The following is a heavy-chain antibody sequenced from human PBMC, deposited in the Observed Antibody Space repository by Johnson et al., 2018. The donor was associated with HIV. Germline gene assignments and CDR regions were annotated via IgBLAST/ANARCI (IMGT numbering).Heavy chain of an antibody. CDR2: INSDGSST. Sequence: VQLVESGGGLVQPGGSLRLSCAASRPTFSKYWMHWVRLAPGKGLVWVGRINSDGSSTSYADSVKGRFTISRDNAKNTLYRQMNSLRAEDTAVYYCTTYKYDNSGNYHDAFDIWGHGTMVTVAS. J-gene: IGHJ3*02. V-gene: IGHV3-74*01. CDR1: RPTFSKYW. D-gene: IGHD3-22*01. CDR3: TTYKYDNSGNYHDAFDI.